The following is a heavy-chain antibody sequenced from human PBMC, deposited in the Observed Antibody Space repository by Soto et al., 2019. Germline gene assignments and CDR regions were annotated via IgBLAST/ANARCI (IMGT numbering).Heavy chain of an antibody. J-gene: IGHJ5*02. CDR1: GYTFTSYR. Sequence: QVQLVQSGAEVKKPGASVKVSCKASGYTFTSYRISWVRQAPGQGLEWMGWISAYNGNTNYAQKLQGRVTMTTDTSTSTAYMELRSLRSDDTAVYYCARDPPIVVVPAARIRFDPWGQGTLVTVSS. CDR2: ISAYNGNT. CDR3: ARDPPIVVVPAARIRFDP. D-gene: IGHD2-2*01. V-gene: IGHV1-18*01.